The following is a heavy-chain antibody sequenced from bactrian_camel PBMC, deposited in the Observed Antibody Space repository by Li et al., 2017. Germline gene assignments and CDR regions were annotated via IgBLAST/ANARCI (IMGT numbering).Heavy chain of an antibody. CDR2: IYTSSGST. CDR3: AAGLGWIQD. CDR1: GFTFNRNY. J-gene: IGHJ4*01. D-gene: IGHD1*01. V-gene: IGHV3-2*01. Sequence: HVQLVESGGGLVQPGGSLRLSCAASGFTFNRNYMSWVRQAPGKGLEWVSSIYTSSGSTYYADSVKGRFTISRDNGKNTLYLQIDSLKPDDTAVYYCAAGLGWIQDWGQGTQVTVS.